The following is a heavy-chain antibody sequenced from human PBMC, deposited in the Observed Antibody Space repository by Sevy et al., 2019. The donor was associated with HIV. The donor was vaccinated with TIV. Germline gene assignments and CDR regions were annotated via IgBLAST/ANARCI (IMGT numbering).Heavy chain of an antibody. J-gene: IGHJ3*01. D-gene: IGHD3-22*01. Sequence: GGSLRLSCAASGFVFSSYAMHWVRQAPGKGLEWVAVISYDGSNKDYADSVKGRFTISRDNSNSGLYLQMNSLRAEDTAVYHCTSERRITMLGEVYDDFDFWGQGTMVTVSS. V-gene: IGHV3-30*04. CDR3: TSERRITMLGEVYDDFDF. CDR1: GFVFSSYA. CDR2: ISYDGSNK.